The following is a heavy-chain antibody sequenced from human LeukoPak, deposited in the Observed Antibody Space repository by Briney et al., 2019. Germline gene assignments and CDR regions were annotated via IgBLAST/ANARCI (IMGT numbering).Heavy chain of an antibody. D-gene: IGHD6-19*01. V-gene: IGHV3-7*04. Sequence: GGSLRLSCAASGSTLSALWMNWVRQAPGKGLGWVANIKQDGSEKNYLDSVKGRFTISRDNAKNSAYLQMNNLRVDDTAVYYCVGGYGWLPDYWGQGTLVTISS. CDR2: IKQDGSEK. CDR1: GSTLSALW. J-gene: IGHJ4*02. CDR3: VGGYGWLPDY.